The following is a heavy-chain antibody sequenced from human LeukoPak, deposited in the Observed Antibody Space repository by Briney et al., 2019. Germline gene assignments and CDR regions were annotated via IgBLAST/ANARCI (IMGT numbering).Heavy chain of an antibody. CDR2: INRDGSIT. CDR1: GFSFSDYW. Sequence: PGGALRLSCAASGFSFSDYWMHWVRQAPGKGLEWVAHINRDGSITRYADSVKGRFTISRDNAENTMYLQMNSLRVGDTAVYYCARDYHDPNGYYSNAFDHWGQGSLLAVSS. J-gene: IGHJ4*02. V-gene: IGHV3-74*01. D-gene: IGHD3-22*01. CDR3: ARDYHDPNGYYSNAFDH.